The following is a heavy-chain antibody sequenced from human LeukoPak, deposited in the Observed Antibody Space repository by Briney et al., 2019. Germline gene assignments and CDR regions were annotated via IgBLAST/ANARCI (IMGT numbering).Heavy chain of an antibody. Sequence: ASVKVSCKASSYIFTNYGISWVRQAPGQGLEWMGWISVYNGNTNYAQKFQGRVTMTTDTSTNTAYMELRSLRSDDTAVYYCARVNYDSSGYGGRIPFDIWGQGTMVTVSS. CDR2: ISVYNGNT. V-gene: IGHV1-18*01. CDR3: ARVNYDSSGYGGRIPFDI. CDR1: SYIFTNYG. J-gene: IGHJ3*02. D-gene: IGHD3-22*01.